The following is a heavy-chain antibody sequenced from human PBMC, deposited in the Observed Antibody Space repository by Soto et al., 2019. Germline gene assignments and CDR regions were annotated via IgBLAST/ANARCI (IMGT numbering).Heavy chain of an antibody. D-gene: IGHD2-2*01. J-gene: IGHJ5*02. V-gene: IGHV4-34*01. CDR3: ARGLTVVVVPAARWFDP. CDR2: INHSGRV. CDR1: GGSFSGHS. Sequence: SETLSLTCAVYGGSFSGHSWTWIRQSPGKGLEWIGDINHSGRVNYSPSLKSRVTISLDTSKNQFSLKLSSVTAADTAVYYCARGLTVVVVPAARWFDPWGQGTLVTVYS.